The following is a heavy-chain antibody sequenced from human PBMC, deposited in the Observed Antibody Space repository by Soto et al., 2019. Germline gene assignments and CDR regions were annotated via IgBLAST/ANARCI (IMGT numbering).Heavy chain of an antibody. CDR3: ARGGRGYSYGRNWFDP. CDR2: IYYSGIT. V-gene: IGHV4-59*01. D-gene: IGHD5-18*01. Sequence: SETLSLTCTVSGGSISSYYWSWIRQPPGKLLEWIGYIYYSGITNYNPSLKSRVSISVDTSKNQFSLKLSSVTAADTAVYYCARGGRGYSYGRNWFDPWGQGTLVTVS. CDR1: GGSISSYY. J-gene: IGHJ5*02.